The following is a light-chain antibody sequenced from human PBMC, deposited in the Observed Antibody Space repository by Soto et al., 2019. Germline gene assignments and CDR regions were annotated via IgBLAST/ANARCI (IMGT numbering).Light chain of an antibody. V-gene: IGKV3-15*01. J-gene: IGKJ4*01. CDR1: QIVSIN. CDR2: GTS. Sequence: EIGMTQSPATLSVSPGARATLSCRASQIVSINLAWSKQKPGQAPRLLSSGTSTRATGLPARFSGSGSGTEFTLTISSLQSEDWAVSYCQQYNNWPITFGGGTKVEIK. CDR3: QQYNNWPIT.